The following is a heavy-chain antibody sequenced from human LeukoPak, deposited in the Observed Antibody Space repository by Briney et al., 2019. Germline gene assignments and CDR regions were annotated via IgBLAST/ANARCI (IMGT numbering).Heavy chain of an antibody. J-gene: IGHJ4*02. CDR1: GLTLSRFA. CDR3: AKDREYQVLWGYFDY. V-gene: IGHV3-23*01. Sequence: QPGGSLRLSCVASGLTLSRFAMTWVRQAPGKGLEWVSSIRDGGDITYYADSVRGRFTISRDTSKNTLFLQMNSLRVEDTAVYYCAKDREYQVLWGYFDYWGQGILVTVSS. D-gene: IGHD2-2*01. CDR2: IRDGGDIT.